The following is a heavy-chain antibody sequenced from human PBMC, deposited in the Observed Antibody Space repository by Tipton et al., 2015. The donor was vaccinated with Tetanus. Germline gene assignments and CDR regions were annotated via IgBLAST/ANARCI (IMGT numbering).Heavy chain of an antibody. V-gene: IGHV3-23*01. D-gene: IGHD3-16*01. J-gene: IGHJ4*02. CDR2: ISGSSSTI. CDR1: GFTFSSYA. CDR3: ANYLFPPCRSSGNVCSLIDY. Sequence: SLRLSCAASGFTFSSYAMSWVRQAPGKGLEWVSAISGSSSTIYYADSVKGRFTISRDNAKNSLYLQMNSLRAEDTALSYCANYLFPPCRSSGNVCSLIDYWGPGPLFACSS.